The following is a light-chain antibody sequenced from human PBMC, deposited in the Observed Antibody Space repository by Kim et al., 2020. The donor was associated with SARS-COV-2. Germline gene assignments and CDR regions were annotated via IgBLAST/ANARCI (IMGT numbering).Light chain of an antibody. CDR3: QTWGTGKGV. J-gene: IGLJ3*02. Sequence: ASVKLTCTLSSGHSTYAIAWHQQQPERGPRYLMKVNSDGSHSKGDGIPDRFSGSSSGAERYLTISSLQSEDEADYYCQTWGTGKGVFGGGTQLTVL. CDR1: SGHSTYA. V-gene: IGLV4-69*02. CDR2: VNSDGSH.